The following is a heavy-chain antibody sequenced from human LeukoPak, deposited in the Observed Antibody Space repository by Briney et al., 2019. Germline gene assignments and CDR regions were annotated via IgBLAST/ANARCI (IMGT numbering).Heavy chain of an antibody. CDR3: ARDPMVRGVMGAFDI. D-gene: IGHD3-10*01. V-gene: IGHV1-46*01. J-gene: IGHJ3*02. CDR2: INPSGGST. Sequence: GASVKVSCKASGYTFTSYYMHWVRQAPGQGLEWMGIINPSGGSTTYAQKFQGRVTMTTDTSTSTAYMELRSLRSDDTAVYYCARDPMVRGVMGAFDIWGQGTMVTVSS. CDR1: GYTFTSYY.